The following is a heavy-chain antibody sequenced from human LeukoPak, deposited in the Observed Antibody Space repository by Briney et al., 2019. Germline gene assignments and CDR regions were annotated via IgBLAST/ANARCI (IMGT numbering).Heavy chain of an antibody. J-gene: IGHJ4*02. CDR2: INHSGST. V-gene: IGHV4-34*01. D-gene: IGHD6-19*01. CDR3: AREGRLNPSIGVD. CDR1: GGSFSNYY. Sequence: PSETLSLTCAVYGGSFSNYYWNWIRQPPGKGLEWIGEINHSGSTNYNPSLKSRVTISVDTSKNQFSLKLSSVTAADTAMYYCAREGRLNPSIGVDWGQGTLVTVSS.